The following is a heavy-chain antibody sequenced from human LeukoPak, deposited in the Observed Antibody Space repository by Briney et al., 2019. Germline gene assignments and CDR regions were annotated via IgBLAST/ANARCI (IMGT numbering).Heavy chain of an antibody. V-gene: IGHV3-21*01. CDR2: ISSTSSYI. D-gene: IGHD2-21*02. CDR1: GFSFSSYS. CDR3: MVTHPQHYYFDY. J-gene: IGHJ4*02. Sequence: GGSLRLSCAASGFSFSSYSMIWVRQAPGKGLEWVSSISSTSSYIYYADSVKGRFTISRDNAKNSLYLQMNSLRAEDTAVYRCMVTHPQHYYFDYWGQGTLVTVSS.